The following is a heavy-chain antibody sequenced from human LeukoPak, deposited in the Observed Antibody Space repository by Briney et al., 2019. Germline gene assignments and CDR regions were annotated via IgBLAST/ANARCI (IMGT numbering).Heavy chain of an antibody. CDR2: VYYGRSP. CDR3: ARSSGTGTFSY. CDR1: GDSISRSTYY. D-gene: IGHD6-25*01. Sequence: KPSETLSLTCTVSGDSISRSTYYWAWIRQPPGKGLEWIGSVYYGRSPYFNPSLESRATISVDTSKNHFPLKMSSVTAADTAVYYCARSSGTGTFSYWGQGTLVTVSS. V-gene: IGHV4-39*02. J-gene: IGHJ4*02.